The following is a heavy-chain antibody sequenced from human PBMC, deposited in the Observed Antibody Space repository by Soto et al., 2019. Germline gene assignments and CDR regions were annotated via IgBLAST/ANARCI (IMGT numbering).Heavy chain of an antibody. V-gene: IGHV1-3*01. D-gene: IGHD1-1*01. CDR3: ASLERLDAFDI. CDR1: GYTFTSYD. Sequence: ASVKVSCKASGYTFTSYDINWVRQATGQRLEWMGWINAGNGNTKYSQKFQGRVTITRDTSASTAYMELSSLRSEDTAVYYCASLERLDAFDIWGQGTMVTVSS. J-gene: IGHJ3*02. CDR2: INAGNGNT.